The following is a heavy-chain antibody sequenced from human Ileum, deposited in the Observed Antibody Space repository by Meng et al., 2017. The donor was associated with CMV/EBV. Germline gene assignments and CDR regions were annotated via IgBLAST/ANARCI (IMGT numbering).Heavy chain of an antibody. CDR3: AGGSGTSDY. Sequence: KVSCKASGGILSGYYLNWVRQAPGQGLEWMGWITPNNGATNYAQKFQGRVTMTADASLGTAYMELSRLTYDDTAIYYCAGGSGTSDYWGQGTLVTVSS. J-gene: IGHJ4*02. CDR2: ITPNNGAT. V-gene: IGHV1-2*02. CDR1: GGILSGYY. D-gene: IGHD2-15*01.